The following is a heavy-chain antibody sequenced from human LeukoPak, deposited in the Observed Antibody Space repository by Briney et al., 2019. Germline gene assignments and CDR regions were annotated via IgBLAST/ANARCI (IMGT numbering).Heavy chain of an antibody. D-gene: IGHD6-13*01. CDR1: GGSFSGYY. CDR2: INHSGST. CDR3: ARGLRSSSWYGGGYFDY. Sequence: SETLSLTCAVYGGSFSGYYWSWIRQPPGKGLEWIGEINHSGSTNYNPSLKSRVTISVDTSENQFSLKLSSVTAADTAVYYCARGLRSSSWYGGGYFDYWGQGTLVTVSS. J-gene: IGHJ4*02. V-gene: IGHV4-34*01.